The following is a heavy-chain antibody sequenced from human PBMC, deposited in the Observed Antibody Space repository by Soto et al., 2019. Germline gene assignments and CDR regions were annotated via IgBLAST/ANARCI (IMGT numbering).Heavy chain of an antibody. D-gene: IGHD4-17*01. CDR2: IYPGDSDT. CDR3: ASLEYGDRSYFDF. J-gene: IGHJ4*02. V-gene: IGHV5-51*01. CDR1: GYTFTTYC. Sequence: GESLKISCKASGYTFTTYCIGWVRQMPGKGLEWMAIIYPGDSDTRYRPSFQGQVTISADKSTSTAYLRFSSLKASDTAMFYCASLEYGDRSYFDFWAQGALVTVSS.